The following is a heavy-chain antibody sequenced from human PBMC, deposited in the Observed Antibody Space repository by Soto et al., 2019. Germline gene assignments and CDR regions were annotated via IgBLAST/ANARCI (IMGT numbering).Heavy chain of an antibody. J-gene: IGHJ3*02. Sequence: PGGSLRLSCAASGFTFSSYAMTWVRQAPGKGLEWVSAISGSGGTTYYADSVKGRFTIPRDNSKNTLYLQMNSLRAEDTAVYYCAKSIVGATSAFDIWGQGTMVTVSS. CDR1: GFTFSSYA. D-gene: IGHD1-26*01. V-gene: IGHV3-23*01. CDR3: AKSIVGATSAFDI. CDR2: ISGSGGTT.